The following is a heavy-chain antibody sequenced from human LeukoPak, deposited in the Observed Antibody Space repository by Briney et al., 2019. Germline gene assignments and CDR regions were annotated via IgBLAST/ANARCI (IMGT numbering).Heavy chain of an antibody. CDR1: GYTFTGYY. J-gene: IGHJ4*02. D-gene: IGHD3-10*01. V-gene: IGHV1-2*06. CDR3: ARTRSGSYPFEY. Sequence: ASVKVSCKASGYTFTGYYMHLVRQAPGQGLEWMGRINPNSGGTNYAQKFQGRVTMTRDTSISTAYMELSRLRSDDTAVYYCARTRSGSYPFEYWGQETLVTVSS. CDR2: INPNSGGT.